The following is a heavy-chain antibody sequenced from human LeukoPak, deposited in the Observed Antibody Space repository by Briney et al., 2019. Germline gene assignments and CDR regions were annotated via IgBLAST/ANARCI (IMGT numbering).Heavy chain of an antibody. V-gene: IGHV3-23*01. Sequence: GGSLRLSCAASGFTFSSYAMSWVRQAPGKGLEWVSSISGSGDNTYYADSVKGRFTVSRDNSKNTLYLQMNSLRAEDTAVYYCAKTPGDCAGGTCYSFDYWGQGSLVTVSS. J-gene: IGHJ4*02. CDR1: GFTFSSYA. CDR3: AKTPGDCAGGTCYSFDY. D-gene: IGHD2-15*01. CDR2: ISGSGDNT.